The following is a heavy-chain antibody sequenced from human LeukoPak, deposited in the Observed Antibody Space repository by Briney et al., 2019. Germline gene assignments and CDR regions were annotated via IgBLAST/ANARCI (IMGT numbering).Heavy chain of an antibody. CDR3: AKGVEYSSSPWFDP. Sequence: GGSLRLSCAASGFTFSSYAMSWVRQAPGKGLEWVSAISGSGGSTYYADSVKGRFTISRDNSKNTLYLQMNGLRAEDTAVYYCAKGVEYSSSPWFDPWGQGTLVTVSS. J-gene: IGHJ5*02. CDR2: ISGSGGST. D-gene: IGHD6-6*01. V-gene: IGHV3-23*01. CDR1: GFTFSSYA.